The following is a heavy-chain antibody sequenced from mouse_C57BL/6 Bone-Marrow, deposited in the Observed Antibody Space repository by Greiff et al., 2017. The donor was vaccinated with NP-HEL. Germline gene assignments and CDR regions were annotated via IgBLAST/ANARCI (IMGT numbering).Heavy chain of an antibody. J-gene: IGHJ3*01. D-gene: IGHD4-1*01. Sequence: QVQLQQPGAELVKPGASVKLSCKASGYTFTSYWMHWVKQRPGQGLEWIGMIHPNSGSTNYNEKFKSKATLTVDKSSSTAYMQLSSLTSEDSAVYYCARSRPNWAWFAYWGQGTRVTVSA. CDR3: ARSRPNWAWFAY. CDR2: IHPNSGST. V-gene: IGHV1-64*01. CDR1: GYTFTSYW.